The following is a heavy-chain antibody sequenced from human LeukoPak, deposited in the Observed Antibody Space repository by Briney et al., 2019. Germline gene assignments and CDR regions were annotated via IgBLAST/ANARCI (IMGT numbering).Heavy chain of an antibody. D-gene: IGHD4-23*01. CDR1: GFTFSSFW. CDR2: IKQDGSEK. Sequence: GGSLKLSCAASGFTFSSFWMTWVRQAPGKGLGWVANIKQDGSEKYYVDSVKGRFTISRDNSKNTLYLQMNSLRAEDTAVYYCAKDQYGGNPQYYFDYWGQGTLVTVSS. CDR3: AKDQYGGNPQYYFDY. J-gene: IGHJ4*02. V-gene: IGHV3-7*05.